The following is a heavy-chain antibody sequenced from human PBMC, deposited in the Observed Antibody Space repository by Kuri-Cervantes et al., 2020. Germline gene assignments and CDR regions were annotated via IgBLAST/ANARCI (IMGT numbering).Heavy chain of an antibody. CDR2: MNPNSGNT. J-gene: IGHJ4*02. V-gene: IGHV1-8*01. Sequence: VSVKVSCKASGYTFTSYDINWVRQAAGQGLEWMGWMNPNSGNTGYAQKFQGRVTMTRNTSISTAYMELSSLRSEDTAVYYCARVRAGTRGAAAKVYYWGQGTLVTVSS. D-gene: IGHD3-10*01. CDR3: ARVRAGTRGAAAKVYY. CDR1: GYTFTSYD.